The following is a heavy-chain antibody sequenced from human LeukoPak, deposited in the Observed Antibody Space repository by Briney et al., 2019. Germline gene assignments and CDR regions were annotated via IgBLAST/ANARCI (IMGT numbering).Heavy chain of an antibody. CDR2: INHSGST. CDR3: ARADSILHYMDV. V-gene: IGHV4-34*01. J-gene: IGHJ6*03. CDR1: GGSFSGYY. Sequence: PSETLSLTCAVYGGSFSGYYWSWIRQPLGKGLEWIGEINHSGSTNYNPSLKSRVTISVDTSKNQFSVKLSSVTAADTAVYYCARADSILHYMDVWGKGTTVTVSS. D-gene: IGHD3-3*02.